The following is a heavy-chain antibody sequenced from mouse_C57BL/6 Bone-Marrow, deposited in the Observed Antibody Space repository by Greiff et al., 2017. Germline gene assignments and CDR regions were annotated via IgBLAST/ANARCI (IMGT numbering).Heavy chain of an antibody. D-gene: IGHD5-1*01. J-gene: IGHJ2*01. V-gene: IGHV5-6*01. Sequence: EVQLQESGGDLVKPGGSLKLSCAASGFTFSSYGMSWVRQTPDKRLEWVATISSGGSYTYYPDSVKGRFTISRDNAQKNLYLQMSSLKSEDTAMYYCARQSTSCDYWGQGTTLTVSS. CDR2: ISSGGSYT. CDR1: GFTFSSYG. CDR3: ARQSTSCDY.